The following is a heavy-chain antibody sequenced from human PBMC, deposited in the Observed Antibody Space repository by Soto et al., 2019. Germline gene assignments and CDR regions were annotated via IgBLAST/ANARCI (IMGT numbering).Heavy chain of an antibody. CDR2: ISAYNTNT. V-gene: IGHV1-18*01. CDR1: SYTFTSYH. J-gene: IGHJ4*02. CDR3: ARDTPPTDY. Sequence: QVQLVQYGAEVKKPGASVTVSCRTSSYTFTSYHISWVRQAPGQGLEWMGWISAYNTNTNYAQKFQGRVTMTTDTLASTAYMELRSLRSDATAVYYCARDTPPTDYWGQGTLVTVSS.